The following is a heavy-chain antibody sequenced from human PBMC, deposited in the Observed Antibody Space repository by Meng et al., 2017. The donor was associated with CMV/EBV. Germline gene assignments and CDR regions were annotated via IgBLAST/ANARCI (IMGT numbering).Heavy chain of an antibody. V-gene: IGHV1-2*02. J-gene: IGHJ4*02. D-gene: IGHD6-19*01. Sequence: QARLGQAGAEMDKPGDSANVSFTTSRFTFSDYDRHWVRQAPGQGLEWMGWVNSNNDATNYARKFQGTVSMTRDTSISTAHMELSRLMSDDTAVYYCVRSSGWSLFDYWGQGTLVTVSS. CDR3: VRSSGWSLFDY. CDR2: VNSNNDAT. CDR1: RFTFSDYD.